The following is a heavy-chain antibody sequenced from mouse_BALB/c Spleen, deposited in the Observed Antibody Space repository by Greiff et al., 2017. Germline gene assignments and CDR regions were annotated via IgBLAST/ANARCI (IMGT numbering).Heavy chain of an antibody. CDR3: ARNYPGAY. CDR2: IDPANGNT. V-gene: IGHV14-3*02. Sequence: VQLKESGAELVKPGASVKLSCTASGFNIKDTYMHWVKQRPEQGLEWIGRIDPANGNTKYDPKFQGKATITADTSSNTAYLQLSSLTSEDTAVYYCARNYPGAYWGQGTLVTVSA. D-gene: IGHD1-1*02. CDR1: GFNIKDTY. J-gene: IGHJ3*01.